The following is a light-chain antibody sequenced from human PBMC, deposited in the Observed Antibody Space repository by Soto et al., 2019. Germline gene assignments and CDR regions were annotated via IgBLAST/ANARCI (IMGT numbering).Light chain of an antibody. J-gene: IGKJ1*01. CDR2: GAS. Sequence: EIVMTQSPATLSVSPGERATLSCRASQSVSSNLAWYQQKPGQAPTLLIYGASTRATGIPARFSGSGSGKEFTLTISSLQSEDFAVYYCQQKNNWPPWTFGQGTKVQIK. V-gene: IGKV3-15*01. CDR3: QQKNNWPPWT. CDR1: QSVSSN.